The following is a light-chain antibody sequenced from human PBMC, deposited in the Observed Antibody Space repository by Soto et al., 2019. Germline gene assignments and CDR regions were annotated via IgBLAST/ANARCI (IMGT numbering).Light chain of an antibody. CDR3: QRYDNPPPMYT. CDR2: DAS. V-gene: IGKV1-33*01. Sequence: DIQMTQSPSSLSASVGDGVTIPCQASQVISNYLNWDQKKPGKAPKLLIYDASTLETGVPSRFSESGSGTDFTFTISSLQPEDIATYYSQRYDNPPPMYTFGQGTKLEIK. CDR1: QVISNY. J-gene: IGKJ2*01.